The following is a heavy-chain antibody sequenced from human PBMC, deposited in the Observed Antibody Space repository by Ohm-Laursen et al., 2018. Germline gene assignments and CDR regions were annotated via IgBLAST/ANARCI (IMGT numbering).Heavy chain of an antibody. J-gene: IGHJ4*02. CDR1: GYTSTSYS. CDR3: ARDAGGIFGVVTYFDY. CDR2: INPSGGST. D-gene: IGHD3-3*01. Sequence: ASVRVSRKASGYTSTSYSMHRVRQAPGQGLEWMGIINPSGGSTSYAQKFQGRVTMTRDTSTSTVYMELSRLRSEDTAVYYCARDAGGIFGVVTYFDYWGQGTLVTVSS. V-gene: IGHV1-46*01.